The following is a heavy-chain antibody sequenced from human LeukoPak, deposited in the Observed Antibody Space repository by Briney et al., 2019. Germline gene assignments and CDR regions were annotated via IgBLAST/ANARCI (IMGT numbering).Heavy chain of an antibody. CDR2: TYYRSKWYN. CDR1: GDTVSSNSAA. V-gene: IGHV6-1*01. CDR3: ARTGLDAFDI. Sequence: SQTLSLTCAISGDTVSSNSAAWNWIRQSPSRGLEWLGRTYYRSKWYNDYAVSVKSPRTINPDTSKNQYSLQLNSVTPEYTAVYYCARTGLDAFDIWGQGTMVTVSS. J-gene: IGHJ3*02.